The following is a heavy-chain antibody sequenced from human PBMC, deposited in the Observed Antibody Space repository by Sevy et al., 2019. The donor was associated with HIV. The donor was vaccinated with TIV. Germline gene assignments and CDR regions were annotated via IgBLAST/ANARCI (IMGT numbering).Heavy chain of an antibody. D-gene: IGHD1-26*01. J-gene: IGHJ4*02. CDR1: GFTFITYN. CDR3: SRGPPDGSYYYFDY. V-gene: IGHV3-21*06. Sequence: GGYLRLSCAASGFTFITYNMNWVRQAPGKGLEWVSSISGSSNYIYYAESLKGRFIVSRDNAKDTLYLQMNSLRADDTAPYYCSRGPPDGSYYYFDYWGQGTLVTVSS. CDR2: ISGSSNYI.